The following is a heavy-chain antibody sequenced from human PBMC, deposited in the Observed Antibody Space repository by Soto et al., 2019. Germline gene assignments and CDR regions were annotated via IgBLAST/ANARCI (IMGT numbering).Heavy chain of an antibody. Sequence: PGWSLRLSCASSVFTFISFPMNWVRQAPGKGLEWVSGIGGGAGRTYYADSVKGRCTISRDSSKDTIYLQMNSLRAEDTAIYYCAKSRSSFFYYGMDVWGQGTTVTVSS. CDR3: AKSRSSFFYYGMDV. D-gene: IGHD3-10*01. CDR2: IGGGAGRT. V-gene: IGHV3-23*01. J-gene: IGHJ6*02. CDR1: VFTFISFP.